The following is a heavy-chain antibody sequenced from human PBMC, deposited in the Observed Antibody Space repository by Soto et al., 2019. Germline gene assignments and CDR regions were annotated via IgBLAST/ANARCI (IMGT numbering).Heavy chain of an antibody. Sequence: PSETLSLTCTVSGGSISSGGYYWGWIRQHPGKGLEWIGYIYYSGSTYYNPSLKSRVTISVDASKNQFSLKLSSVTAADTAVYYCARDQLGGCSSTSCEIFGVNSYYYYGMDVWGQGTTVTVSS. CDR3: ARDQLGGCSSTSCEIFGVNSYYYYGMDV. CDR1: GGSISSGGYY. D-gene: IGHD2-2*01. J-gene: IGHJ6*02. CDR2: IYYSGST. V-gene: IGHV4-31*03.